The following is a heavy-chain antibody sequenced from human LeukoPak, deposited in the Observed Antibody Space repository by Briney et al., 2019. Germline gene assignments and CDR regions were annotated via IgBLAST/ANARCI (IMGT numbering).Heavy chain of an antibody. CDR1: GYSISSGYF. D-gene: IGHD5-18*01. CDR3: ARKYSYGFNY. Sequence: SEILSLTCTVSGYSISSGYFWGWIRQPPGKGLEWIGSIYHSGTTYYNPSLKSRVTISVDTSKNQFSLKLTSVTAADTAVYYCARKYSYGFNYWGQGTLVTVSS. J-gene: IGHJ4*02. V-gene: IGHV4-38-2*02. CDR2: IYHSGTT.